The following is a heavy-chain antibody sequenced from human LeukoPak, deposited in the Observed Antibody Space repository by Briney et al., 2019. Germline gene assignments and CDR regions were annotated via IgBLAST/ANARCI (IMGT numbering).Heavy chain of an antibody. Sequence: SGTLSLTCDVSGDSISTPHWWSWVRQPPGKGLEWIGEIFHSGRVNYIPSLQSRVTISLDKSKNQISLEVNSVTAADTAVYYCARLNADYGYYGPHDAFDIWGQGTLVAVSS. D-gene: IGHD4-17*01. J-gene: IGHJ3*02. V-gene: IGHV4-4*02. CDR3: ARLNADYGYYGPHDAFDI. CDR2: IFHSGRV. CDR1: GDSISTPHW.